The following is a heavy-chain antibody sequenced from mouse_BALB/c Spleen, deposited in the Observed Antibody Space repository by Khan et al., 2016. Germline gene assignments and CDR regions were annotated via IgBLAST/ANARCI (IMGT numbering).Heavy chain of an antibody. J-gene: IGHJ1*01. D-gene: IGHD2-3*01. CDR1: FYIFTSYS. V-gene: IGHV1S81*02. Sequence: QVQLQQSGAELVTPGSSVKFSFKASFYIFTSYSMYWLKQRPGQGLEWIGEINPSNGGTNFNEKFKSKATLTVDKSSSTSYIQLSSMTSEDSAVYYCTITFYDGYYEWYFDVWGAGTTVTVSS. CDR2: INPSNGGT. CDR3: TITFYDGYYEWYFDV.